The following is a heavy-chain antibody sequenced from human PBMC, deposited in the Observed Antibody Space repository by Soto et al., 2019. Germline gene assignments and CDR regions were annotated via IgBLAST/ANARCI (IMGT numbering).Heavy chain of an antibody. V-gene: IGHV3-48*02. D-gene: IGHD1-26*01. Sequence: EVQLVESGGGLVQPGGSLRLSCVASGFSFSKYSMNWVRQAPGKGLEWLSYISSTSSTIYNADSVKGGFTVSRDNAKNSLYLQMHSLRDGDAAVYYCARVDGSYSTGFESWGQGTLVTVSS. CDR3: ARVDGSYSTGFES. CDR2: ISSTSSTI. J-gene: IGHJ4*02. CDR1: GFSFSKYS.